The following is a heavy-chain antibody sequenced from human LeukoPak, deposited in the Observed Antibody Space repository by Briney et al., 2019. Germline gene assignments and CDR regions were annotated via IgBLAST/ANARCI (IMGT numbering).Heavy chain of an antibody. CDR1: GFTFSSYA. J-gene: IGHJ4*02. V-gene: IGHV3-23*01. CDR2: ISGSGGST. D-gene: IGHD3-3*01. CDR3: AKNYDFWSGSPFDY. Sequence: GGSLRLSCAASGFTFSSYAMSWVRRAPGKGLEWVSAISGSGGSTYYADSVKGRFTISRDNSKNTLYLQMNSLRAEDTAVYYCAKNYDFWSGSPFDYWGQGTLVTVSS.